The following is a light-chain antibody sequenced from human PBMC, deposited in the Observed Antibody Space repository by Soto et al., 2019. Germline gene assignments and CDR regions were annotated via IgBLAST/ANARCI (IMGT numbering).Light chain of an antibody. CDR2: DAS. V-gene: IGKV3-11*01. CDR3: QQRSIWPLT. J-gene: IGKJ4*01. CDR1: QSVYSY. Sequence: EIVLTQSPATLSLSPGDRATLSCRASQSVYSYLAWYQQKPGQAPRLLIYDASNRATGIPARFSGSGSETDFPLPISSLEPEDFAVYYCQQRSIWPLTFGGGTKVEIK.